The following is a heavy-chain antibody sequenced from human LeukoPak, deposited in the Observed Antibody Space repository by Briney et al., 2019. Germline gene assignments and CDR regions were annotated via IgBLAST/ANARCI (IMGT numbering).Heavy chain of an antibody. J-gene: IGHJ4*02. CDR2: IYHSGST. Sequence: SGTLSLTCAVSGGSISSNNLWNWVRQPPGKGLEWIGEIYHSGSTNYNPSLKSRVTISVDKSKNHFSLKLSSVTAADTAVYYCATFYYYDTTGYAFWGQGTLVTVSS. CDR1: GGSISSNNL. D-gene: IGHD3-22*01. V-gene: IGHV4-4*02. CDR3: ATFYYYDTTGYAF.